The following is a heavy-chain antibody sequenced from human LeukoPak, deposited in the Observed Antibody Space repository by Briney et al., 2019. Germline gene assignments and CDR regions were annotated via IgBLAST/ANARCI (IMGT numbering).Heavy chain of an antibody. CDR2: ISGSGGST. D-gene: IGHD3-22*01. CDR3: ATRQYYYDSSGYLDFDY. V-gene: IGHV3-23*01. J-gene: IGHJ4*02. Sequence: SGGSLRLSCAASGFTFSSYGMSWVRQAPGKGLEWVSAISGSGGSTYYADSVKGRFTISRDNSENTLYLQMNSLRAEDTAVYYCATRQYYYDSSGYLDFDYWGQGTLVTVSS. CDR1: GFTFSSYG.